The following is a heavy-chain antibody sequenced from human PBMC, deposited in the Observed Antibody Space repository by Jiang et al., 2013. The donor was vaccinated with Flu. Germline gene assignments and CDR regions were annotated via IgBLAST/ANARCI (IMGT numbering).Heavy chain of an antibody. CDR1: GGSISSSSYY. CDR3: ARGLRSWFGEHRGWFDP. CDR2: IYYSGST. D-gene: IGHD3-10*01. J-gene: IGHJ5*02. Sequence: LLKPSETLSLTCTVSGGSISSSSYYWGWIRQPPGKGLEWIGSIYYSGSTYYNPSLKSRVTISVDTSKNQFSLKLSSVTAADTAVYYCARGLRSWFGEHRGWFDPWGQGTLVTVSS. V-gene: IGHV4-39*01.